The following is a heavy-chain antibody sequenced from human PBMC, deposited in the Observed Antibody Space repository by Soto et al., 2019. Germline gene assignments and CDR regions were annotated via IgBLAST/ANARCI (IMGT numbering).Heavy chain of an antibody. J-gene: IGHJ4*02. CDR2: FYYNGSP. D-gene: IGHD3-9*01. CDR3: ARARNFLTGYYKRGFYDFGS. CDR1: GCSNSSYY. V-gene: IGHV4-59*01. Sequence: SETLAVTYTVSGCSNSSYYWSWLRQPPGKGLEWIGYFYYNGSPNYNSSLRSRVTISVHTSKNQFDLSLKSVTAADTAVYYCARARNFLTGYYKRGFYDFGSWGQGTLVTVSS.